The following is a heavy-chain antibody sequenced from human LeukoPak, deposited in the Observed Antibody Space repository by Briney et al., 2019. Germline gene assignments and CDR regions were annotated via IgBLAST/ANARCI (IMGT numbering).Heavy chain of an antibody. D-gene: IGHD3-22*01. CDR3: AREPNYYDSSGYYYVSYFDY. CDR2: IYHSGST. J-gene: IGHJ4*02. V-gene: IGHV4-38-2*02. CDR1: GGSISSGYY. Sequence: PSQTLSLTCTVSGGSISSGYYWGWIRQPPAKGLEWIGSIYHSGSTYYNPSLKSRVTISVDTSKNQFSLKLSSVTAADTAVYYCAREPNYYDSSGYYYVSYFDYWGQGTLVTVSS.